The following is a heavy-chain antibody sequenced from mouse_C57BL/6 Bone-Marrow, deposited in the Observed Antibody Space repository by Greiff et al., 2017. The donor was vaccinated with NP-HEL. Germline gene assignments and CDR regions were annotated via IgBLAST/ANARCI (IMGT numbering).Heavy chain of an antibody. CDR3: AREGGNYDWVDY. CDR1: GYSITSGYY. J-gene: IGHJ4*01. Sequence: EVKLMESGPGLVKPSQSLSLTCSVTGYSITSGYYWNWIRQFPGNKLEWMGYISYDGSNNYNPSLKNRISITRDTSKNQFFLKLNSVTTEDTATYYCAREGGNYDWVDYWGQGTSVTVSS. V-gene: IGHV3-6*01. D-gene: IGHD2-1*01. CDR2: ISYDGSN.